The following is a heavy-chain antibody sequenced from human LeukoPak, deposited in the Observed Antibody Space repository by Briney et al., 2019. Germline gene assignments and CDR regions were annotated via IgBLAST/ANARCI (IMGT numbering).Heavy chain of an antibody. CDR3: ARRRGYSYGYYYYYMDV. V-gene: IGHV4-34*01. J-gene: IGHJ6*03. D-gene: IGHD5-18*01. Sequence: PSETLSLTCAVYGGSFSGYYWSWIRQPPGKGLEWIGEINHSGSTNYNPSLKSRVTISVDTSKNQFSLKLSSVTAADTAVYYCARRRGYSYGYYYYYMDVWGKGTTVTISS. CDR2: INHSGST. CDR1: GGSFSGYY.